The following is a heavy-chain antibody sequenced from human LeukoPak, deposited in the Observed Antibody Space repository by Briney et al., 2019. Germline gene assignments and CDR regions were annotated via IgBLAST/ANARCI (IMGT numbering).Heavy chain of an antibody. CDR1: GFTFSIYA. Sequence: PGGSLRLSCAVSGFTFSIYAVHWVRQAPGKGLEWVAVISFDGSNKYYADSVKGRFTISRDNSKNTLYLQMNSLRADDTAVYYCARDSRSYGEIDYWGQGTLVTVSS. CDR2: ISFDGSNK. CDR3: ARDSRSYGEIDY. V-gene: IGHV3-30*03. D-gene: IGHD1-26*01. J-gene: IGHJ4*02.